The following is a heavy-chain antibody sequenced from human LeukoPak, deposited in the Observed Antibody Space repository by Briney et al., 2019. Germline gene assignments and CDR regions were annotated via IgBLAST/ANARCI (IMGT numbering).Heavy chain of an antibody. CDR3: ARGAYNWNYLGYYYYYYMDV. D-gene: IGHD1-7*01. Sequence: GASVKVSCKASGYTFTSYGISWVRQAPGQGLEWMGWISAYNGNTNYAQKLQGRVTMTTDTSTSTAYMELRSLRSNDTAVYYCARGAYNWNYLGYYYYYYMDVWGKGTTVTVSS. J-gene: IGHJ6*03. V-gene: IGHV1-18*01. CDR2: ISAYNGNT. CDR1: GYTFTSYG.